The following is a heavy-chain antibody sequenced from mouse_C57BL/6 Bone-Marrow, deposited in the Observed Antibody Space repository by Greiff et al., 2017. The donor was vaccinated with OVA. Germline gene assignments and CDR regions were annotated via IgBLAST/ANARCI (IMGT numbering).Heavy chain of an antibody. CDR3: AIDSSGYLSWFAY. V-gene: IGHV1-64*01. J-gene: IGHJ3*01. CDR2: IHPNSGST. Sequence: QVQLKQPGAELVKPGASVKLSCKASGYTFTSYWMHWVKQRPGQGLEWIGMIHPNSGSTNYNEKFKSKATLTVDKSSSTAYMQLSSLTSEDSAVYYCAIDSSGYLSWFAYWGQGTLVTVSA. CDR1: GYTFTSYW. D-gene: IGHD3-2*02.